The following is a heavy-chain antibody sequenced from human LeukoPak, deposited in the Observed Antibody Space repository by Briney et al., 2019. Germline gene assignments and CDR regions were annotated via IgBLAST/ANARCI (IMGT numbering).Heavy chain of an antibody. V-gene: IGHV3-74*01. J-gene: IGHJ4*02. D-gene: IGHD3-22*01. CDR1: GFTFSSYW. CDR2: INSDGSST. Sequence: PGGSLRLSCAASGFTFSSYWMHWVRQAPGKGLVWVSRINSDGSSTSYADSVKGRFTISRDNAKNTLYLQMNSLRAEDTAVCYCALDYYDSSGYLRSWGQGTLVTVSS. CDR3: ALDYYDSSGYLRS.